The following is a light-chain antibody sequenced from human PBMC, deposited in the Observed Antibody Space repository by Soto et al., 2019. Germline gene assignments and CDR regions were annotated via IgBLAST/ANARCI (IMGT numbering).Light chain of an antibody. V-gene: IGLV2-11*01. CDR3: CSYAGSYTPYV. CDR2: DVS. CDR1: SSDVGGYDY. Sequence: QSVLSHPLSVSWSPGQAVTISCTGTSSDVGGYDYVSWYQKHPGKAPNLVIYDVSERPSGVPDRISGSKSGNTASLTISGLHAEDDPDYYCCSYAGSYTPYVFGTGTKVTVL. J-gene: IGLJ1*01.